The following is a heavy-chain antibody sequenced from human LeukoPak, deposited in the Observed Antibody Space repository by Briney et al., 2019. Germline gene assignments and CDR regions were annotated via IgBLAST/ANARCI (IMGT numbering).Heavy chain of an antibody. V-gene: IGHV4-34*01. J-gene: IGHJ4*02. CDR1: GGSFSTYY. Sequence: SETLSLTCAVYGGSFSTYYWSWIRQPPGKGLEWIGEINHSGSTNYIPSLKSRVTISVDTSKNQFSLKMNSVTAADTAVYYCAKDGRTGYPFDSWGQGTLVTVSS. D-gene: IGHD5-12*01. CDR3: AKDGRTGYPFDS. CDR2: INHSGST.